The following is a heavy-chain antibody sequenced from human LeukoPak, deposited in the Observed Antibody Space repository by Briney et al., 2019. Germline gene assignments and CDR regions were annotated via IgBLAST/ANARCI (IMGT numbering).Heavy chain of an antibody. CDR3: ARGTARAVPAAIRFDY. J-gene: IGHJ4*02. Sequence: SETLSLTCAVYGGSFSGYYWSWIRQPPGKGLEWIGEINHSGSTNYNPSLKSRVTISVDTSKNQFSLKLSSVTAADTAVYYCARGTARAVPAAIRFDYWGQGTLVTVSS. CDR2: INHSGST. D-gene: IGHD2-2*01. V-gene: IGHV4-34*01. CDR1: GGSFSGYY.